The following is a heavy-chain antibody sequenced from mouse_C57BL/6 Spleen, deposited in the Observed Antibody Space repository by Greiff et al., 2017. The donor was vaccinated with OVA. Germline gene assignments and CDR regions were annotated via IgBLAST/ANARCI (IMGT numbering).Heavy chain of an antibody. J-gene: IGHJ1*03. Sequence: EVQRVESGGGLVQPGESLKLSCESNEYEFPSHDMSWVRKTPEKRLELVAAINSDGGSTYYPDTMERRFIISRDNTKKTLYLQVGSLRSEDTALYYCARQCSQGYFDVWGTGTTVTVSS. D-gene: IGHD1-1*01. CDR1: EYEFPSHD. V-gene: IGHV5-2*01. CDR2: INSDGGST. CDR3: ARQCSQGYFDV.